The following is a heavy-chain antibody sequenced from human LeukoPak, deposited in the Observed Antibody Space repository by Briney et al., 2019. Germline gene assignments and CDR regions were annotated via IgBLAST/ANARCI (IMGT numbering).Heavy chain of an antibody. CDR3: ARDPRIAARPSYYYYGMDV. V-gene: IGHV4-34*01. Sequence: PSETLSLTCAVYGGSFSGYYWSWIRQPPGKGLEWIGEINHSGSTNYNPSLKSRVTISVDTSKNQFSLKLSSVTAADTAVYYCARDPRIAARPSYYYYGMDVWGQGTTVTVSS. J-gene: IGHJ6*02. CDR1: GGSFSGYY. CDR2: INHSGST. D-gene: IGHD6-6*01.